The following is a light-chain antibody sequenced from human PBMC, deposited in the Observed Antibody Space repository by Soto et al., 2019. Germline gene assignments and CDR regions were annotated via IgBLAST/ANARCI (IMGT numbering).Light chain of an antibody. CDR1: QSVLYSSNNKNS. CDR2: WAS. Sequence: DIVMIQSTDSLAVSLGERATINCKSSQSVLYSSNNKNSLAWYQQKPGQPPKVLIYWASTRESGVPDRFSGSGSGTDFTLTITSLQSEDFAVYYCQQYNDWPPWTFGQGTKVDIK. J-gene: IGKJ1*01. CDR3: QQYNDWPPWT. V-gene: IGKV4-1*01.